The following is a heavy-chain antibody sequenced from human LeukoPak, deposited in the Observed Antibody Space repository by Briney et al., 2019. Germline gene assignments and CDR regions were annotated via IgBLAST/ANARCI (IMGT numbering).Heavy chain of an antibody. V-gene: IGHV7-4-1*02. CDR2: INTNTGNP. CDR3: ARSNNDGDYLGVGFDY. Sequence: ASVKVSCKASGYTFSSYAMNWVRQAPGQGLEWMGWINTNTGNPTYAQGFTVRFVFSLDTSVSTAYLQIRSLKAEDTAVYYCARSNNDGDYLGVGFDYWGQGTLVTVSS. CDR1: GYTFSSYA. D-gene: IGHD4-17*01. J-gene: IGHJ4*02.